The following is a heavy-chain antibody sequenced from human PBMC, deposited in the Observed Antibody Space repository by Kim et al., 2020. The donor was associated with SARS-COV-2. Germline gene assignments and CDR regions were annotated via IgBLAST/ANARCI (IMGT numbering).Heavy chain of an antibody. J-gene: IGHJ4*02. Sequence: GGSLRLSCEASGFSFSTYWMTWVRQAPGKGLEWVANIRQDGSEKHYVDSVRGRFTISRDNAKNSLYLQMNSLRAEDTAVYYCARPKSDYCGQGTLVTVSS. CDR2: IRQDGSEK. CDR3: ARPKSDY. V-gene: IGHV3-7*03. CDR1: GFSFSTYW.